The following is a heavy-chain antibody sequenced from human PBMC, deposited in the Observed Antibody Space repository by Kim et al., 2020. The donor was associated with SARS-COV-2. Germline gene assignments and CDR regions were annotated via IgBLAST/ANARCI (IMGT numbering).Heavy chain of an antibody. D-gene: IGHD6-13*01. CDR1: GGSVTGNYY. CDR3: ARHRAASGTRPDYFEY. J-gene: IGHJ4*02. Sequence: SETLSLTCSVSGGSVTGNYYWGWIRQSPGKGLEWIGSINYSGDTYYNPSLKSRVTMSVDTSKNQFSLRLDSLPATHTTMYYCARHRAASGTRPDYFEYWGQGTLVTVSS. V-gene: IGHV4-39*01. CDR2: INYSGDT.